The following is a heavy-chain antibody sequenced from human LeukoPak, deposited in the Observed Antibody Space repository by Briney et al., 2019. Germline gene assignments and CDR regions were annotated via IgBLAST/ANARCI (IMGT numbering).Heavy chain of an antibody. J-gene: IGHJ6*02. CDR1: GFTFINYW. V-gene: IGHV3-7*01. Sequence: PGGSLRLSCEASGFTFINYWMTWVRQAPGQGLEGVVNMKEDGSENFYVDSVKGRLTISRDNAKNSLYLQMDSLRAEDTGVYYCARSSYGSESYSDPTYYCYGMDVWGQGTTVTVSS. CDR2: MKEDGSEN. D-gene: IGHD3-10*01. CDR3: ARSSYGSESYSDPTYYCYGMDV.